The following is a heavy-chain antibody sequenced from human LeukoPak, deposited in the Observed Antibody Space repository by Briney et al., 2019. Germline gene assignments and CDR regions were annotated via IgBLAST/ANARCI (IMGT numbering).Heavy chain of an antibody. V-gene: IGHV3-23*01. D-gene: IGHD3-22*01. Sequence: GGSLRLSCAASGVSFSSYAMCWVCQGPEKGLEWVSAICAGGSTYYADSMKGRFTNSRDNSKNTLYLQMNSLRAEDTGVYYCAKRGQYYYDSSGYYYQDWGQGTLVIVSS. CDR2: ICAGGST. CDR1: GVSFSSYA. CDR3: AKRGQYYYDSSGYYYQD. J-gene: IGHJ4*02.